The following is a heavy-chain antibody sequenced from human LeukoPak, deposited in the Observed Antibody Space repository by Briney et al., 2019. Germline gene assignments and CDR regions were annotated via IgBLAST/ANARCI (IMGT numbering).Heavy chain of an antibody. V-gene: IGHV3-33*08. CDR1: GFTFSGYG. CDR2: VWYDGSEK. D-gene: IGHD3-22*01. CDR3: ARSSLDLVVVPY. Sequence: GGSLRLSCAASGFTFSGYGMHWVRQAPGKGLEWVAVVWYDGSEKYYADSVKGRFTISRDHSKNTLYLQMNSLRAEDTAVYYCARSSLDLVVVPYWGQGTLVTVSS. J-gene: IGHJ4*02.